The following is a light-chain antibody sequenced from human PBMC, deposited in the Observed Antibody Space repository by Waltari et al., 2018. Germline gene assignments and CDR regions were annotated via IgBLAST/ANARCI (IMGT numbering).Light chain of an antibody. V-gene: IGKV3-15*01. CDR1: QSVSSN. Sequence: EIVMTQSPATLSVSPWERATLSCRASQSVSSNLAWYQQKPGQAPRLLIYCASTRATGIPARFSGSGSGTEFTLTISSMQSEDFAVYYCQQYNNWPPLTFGGGTKVGIK. J-gene: IGKJ4*01. CDR3: QQYNNWPPLT. CDR2: CAS.